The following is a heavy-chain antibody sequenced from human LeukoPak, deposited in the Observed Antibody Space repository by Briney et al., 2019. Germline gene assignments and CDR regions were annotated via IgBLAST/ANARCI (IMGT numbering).Heavy chain of an antibody. D-gene: IGHD3-9*01. CDR1: GFTFSNYG. CDR2: IWYDGSNK. V-gene: IGHV3-33*06. J-gene: IGHJ4*02. Sequence: GGSLRLSCAASGFTFSNYGMYWVRQAPGKGLEWVAVIWYDGSNKYYADSVKGRFSISRDNSKNTLYLQMNSLRAEDTAVYYCAKEWHYDILTDDWGQGTLVTVSS. CDR3: AKEWHYDILTDD.